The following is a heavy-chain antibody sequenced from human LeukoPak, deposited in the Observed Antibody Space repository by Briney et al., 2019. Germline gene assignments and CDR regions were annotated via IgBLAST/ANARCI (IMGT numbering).Heavy chain of an antibody. V-gene: IGHV3-69-1*02. Sequence: GGSLRLSCAASGFTFSHYGMNWVRLAPGKGLEWVASITGTGYIYYADPLKGRFTISRDDAKSSLYLQMNSLGVDDSAIYYCAKDGSNYRDTSGYNYRTFDYWGQGTLVTVSS. CDR1: GFTFSHYG. D-gene: IGHD3-22*01. CDR2: ITGTGYI. CDR3: AKDGSNYRDTSGYNYRTFDY. J-gene: IGHJ4*02.